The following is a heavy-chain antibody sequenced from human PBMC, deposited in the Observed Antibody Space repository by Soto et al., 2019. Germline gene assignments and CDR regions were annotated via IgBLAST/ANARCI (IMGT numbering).Heavy chain of an antibody. V-gene: IGHV3-72*01. CDR1: GFTLSDHY. Sequence: EVQLVESGGGLVQPGGSLRLSCSVSGFTLSDHYIDWVRQAPGKGLEWVGRSRNQANGYSTLYAASVKGRFTTSRDDSKNLVYLQMESLRTEDTAVYYCVRDTYFSDSSSYTRGFDFWWKGALVTVPS. CDR2: SRNQANGYST. CDR3: VRDTYFSDSSSYTRGFDF. D-gene: IGHD3-22*01. J-gene: IGHJ4*01.